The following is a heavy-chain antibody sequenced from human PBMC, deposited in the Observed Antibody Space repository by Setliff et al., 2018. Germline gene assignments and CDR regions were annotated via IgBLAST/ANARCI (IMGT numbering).Heavy chain of an antibody. J-gene: IGHJ4*02. D-gene: IGHD2-15*01. CDR2: INPHGSEK. CDR3: ARFACSGGSCYLSSSDY. V-gene: IGHV3-7*01. Sequence: SCTASGLSYINDWVSWVRQAPGKGLEWLASINPHGSEKYYADSVKGRFTISRDNAKNSLSLQMNNLRTEDTAVYYCARFACSGGSCYLSSSDYWGQGTLVTVSS. CDR1: GLSYINDW.